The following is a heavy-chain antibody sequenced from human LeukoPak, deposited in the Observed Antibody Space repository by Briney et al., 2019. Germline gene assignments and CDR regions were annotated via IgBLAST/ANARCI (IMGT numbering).Heavy chain of an antibody. D-gene: IGHD3-10*01. V-gene: IGHV4-39*01. CDR1: GGSISSNIHY. CDR2: IYYNDYT. J-gene: IGHJ5*02. Sequence: SETLSLTCRVSGGSISSNIHYWGWIRQPPGKGLVWIGSIYYNDYTYYNPSLESRVTISVDTSRNQFSLRLNSVTAADTAVYYCARQGGDTMVRGVIKDWFDPWGQGTLVTVSS. CDR3: ARQGGDTMVRGVIKDWFDP.